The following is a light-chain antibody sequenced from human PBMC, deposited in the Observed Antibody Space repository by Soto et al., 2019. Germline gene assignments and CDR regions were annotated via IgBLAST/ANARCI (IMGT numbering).Light chain of an antibody. J-gene: IGKJ2*01. CDR2: GAS. CDR1: RSVTSNY. Sequence: EIVLTQSPGTLSLSPGERATLSCRASRSVTSNYLGWYQQKPGQAPRLLIYGASSRATGIPDRFSGSGSGTDFTLTVSRLEPEDFALYYCQQYASSPFTFGHWTKLEI. V-gene: IGKV3-20*01. CDR3: QQYASSPFT.